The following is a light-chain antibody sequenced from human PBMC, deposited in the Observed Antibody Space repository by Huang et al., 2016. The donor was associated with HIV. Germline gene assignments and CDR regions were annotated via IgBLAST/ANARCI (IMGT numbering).Light chain of an antibody. J-gene: IGKJ4*01. V-gene: IGKV3-15*01. Sequence: EIVMTQSPATLSVSPGKRATLSCRASQSVSSNLAWYQQKPGQAPRLLIYGVSTRATGIPARVSGSGSGTEFTLTINSLQSEDFAVYYCQQYNNWPPLTFGGGTKVEIK. CDR3: QQYNNWPPLT. CDR1: QSVSSN. CDR2: GVS.